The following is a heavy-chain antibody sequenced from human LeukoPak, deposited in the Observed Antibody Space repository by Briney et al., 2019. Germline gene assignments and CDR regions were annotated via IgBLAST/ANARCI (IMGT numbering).Heavy chain of an antibody. CDR3: ARGASYYAPFDY. Sequence: SETLSLTCAVYGGSFSGYHWSWIRQPPGKGLEWIGEINHSGSTNYNPSLKSRVTISVDTSKNQFSLKLSSVTAADTAVYYCARGASYYAPFDYWGQGTLVTVSS. CDR2: INHSGST. V-gene: IGHV4-34*01. CDR1: GGSFSGYH. J-gene: IGHJ4*02. D-gene: IGHD3-10*01.